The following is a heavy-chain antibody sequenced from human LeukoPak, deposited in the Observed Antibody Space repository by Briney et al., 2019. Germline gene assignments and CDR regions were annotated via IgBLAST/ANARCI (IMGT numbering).Heavy chain of an antibody. D-gene: IGHD3-10*01. CDR3: ARDTYYYGSGSYSIFDY. V-gene: IGHV4-4*07. Sequence: SETLSLTCTVSGGSISSYYWSWIRQPAGKGLEWIGRIYTSGSTNYNPSLKRRVTISVDTSKNQFSLKLSSVTAADTAVYYCARDTYYYGSGSYSIFDYWGQGTLVTVSS. J-gene: IGHJ4*02. CDR2: IYTSGST. CDR1: GGSISSYY.